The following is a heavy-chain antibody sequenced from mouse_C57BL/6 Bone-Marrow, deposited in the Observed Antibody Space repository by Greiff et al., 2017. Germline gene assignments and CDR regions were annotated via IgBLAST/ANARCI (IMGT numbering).Heavy chain of an antibody. CDR2: FYPGSGSI. D-gene: IGHD4-1*01. CDR3: ARHEDSLTGTNYAMDY. J-gene: IGHJ4*01. V-gene: IGHV1-62-2*01. CDR1: GYTFTEYT. Sequence: QVQLQQSGAELVKPGASVKLSCKASGYTFTEYTIHWVKQRSGQGLEWIGWFYPGSGSIKYNEKFKDKATLTADKSSSTVYMELGRLTSEDSAVXFSARHEDSLTGTNYAMDYWGQGTSVTVSA.